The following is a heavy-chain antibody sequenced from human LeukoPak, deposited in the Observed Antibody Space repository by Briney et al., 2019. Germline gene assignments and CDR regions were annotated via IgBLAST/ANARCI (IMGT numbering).Heavy chain of an antibody. Sequence: SVKVSCKASGGTFSSYAISWVRQAPGQGLERMGGIIPIFGTANYAQKFQGRVTITADESTSTAYMELSSLRSEDTAVYYCASTEQQLAPSWSNYYYYMDVWGKGTTVTVSS. CDR3: ASTEQQLAPSWSNYYYYMDV. J-gene: IGHJ6*03. CDR2: IIPIFGTA. V-gene: IGHV1-69*13. D-gene: IGHD6-13*01. CDR1: GGTFSSYA.